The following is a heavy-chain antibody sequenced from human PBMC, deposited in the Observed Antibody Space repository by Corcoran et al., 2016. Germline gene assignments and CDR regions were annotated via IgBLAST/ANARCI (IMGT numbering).Heavy chain of an antibody. CDR2: MNSNSGNT. CDR3: MGGSGQDGRDWFNP. D-gene: IGHD6-19*01. Sequence: QVQLVQSGAEVKKPGASVKVSCKASGYTFINHDINWVRQATGQGLEWMGWMNSNSGNTGYAQMFQGRVTMTRDTSIDTAYLELSSLRYDDPAVYFCMGGSGQDGRDWFNPWGQGTAVIVSS. J-gene: IGHJ5*02. V-gene: IGHV1-8*01. CDR1: GYTFINHD.